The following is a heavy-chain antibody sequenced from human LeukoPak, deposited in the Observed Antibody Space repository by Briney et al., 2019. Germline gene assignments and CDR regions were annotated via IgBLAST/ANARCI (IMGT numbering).Heavy chain of an antibody. CDR3: AKDCDVAASPFDY. D-gene: IGHD2-15*01. CDR1: GFTFSSYA. CDR2: ISGSGGST. J-gene: IGHJ4*02. Sequence: GGSLRLSCAASGFTFSSYAMSWVRQAPAKGLEWGSAISGSGGSTYYADSVKGRFTISRDNSKNTLYLQMNSLRAEDTAVYYCAKDCDVAASPFDYCGQGTLVTVSS. V-gene: IGHV3-23*01.